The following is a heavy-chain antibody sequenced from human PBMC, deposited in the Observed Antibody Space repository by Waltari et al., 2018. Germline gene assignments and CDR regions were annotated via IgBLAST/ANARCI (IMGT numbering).Heavy chain of an antibody. Sequence: EVQLLESGGGLVQPGGSLRLSCAASGFTFSSYAMSWVRQAPGKGLEWVSGLSGVGGSTYYDGSVKGRFTISRDNSKNTLYLQMNSLRAEDTAVYYCAKIMVRGVDDAFDIWGQGTMVTVSS. J-gene: IGHJ3*02. CDR1: GFTFSSYA. CDR3: AKIMVRGVDDAFDI. D-gene: IGHD3-10*01. CDR2: LSGVGGST. V-gene: IGHV3-23*01.